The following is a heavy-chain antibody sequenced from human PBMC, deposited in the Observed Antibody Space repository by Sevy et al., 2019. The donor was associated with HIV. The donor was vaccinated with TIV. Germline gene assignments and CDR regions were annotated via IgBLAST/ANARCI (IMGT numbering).Heavy chain of an antibody. V-gene: IGHV3-23*01. Sequence: GGSLRLSCAASGFTFSSYAMSWVRQAPGKGLEWVSAISGSGGSTYYAHSVKGRFTISRDNSKNTLYLQMNSLRAEDTAVYYCAKSIGAYYYYGMDVWGQGTTVTVSS. D-gene: IGHD6-6*01. CDR2: ISGSGGST. CDR3: AKSIGAYYYYGMDV. J-gene: IGHJ6*02. CDR1: GFTFSSYA.